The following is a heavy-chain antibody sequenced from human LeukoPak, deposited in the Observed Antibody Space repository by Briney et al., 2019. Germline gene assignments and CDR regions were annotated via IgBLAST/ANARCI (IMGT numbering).Heavy chain of an antibody. V-gene: IGHV1-2*02. J-gene: IGHJ5*02. CDR3: ARALGVVIISTSDNWFDP. CDR2: INPNSGGT. D-gene: IGHD3-3*01. Sequence: ASVKVSCKASGYTFTGYYMHWVRQAPGQGLEWMGWINPNSGGTNYAQKFQGRVTMTRDTSISTAYMELSRLRSDDTAVYYCARALGVVIISTSDNWFDPWGQGTLVTVSS. CDR1: GYTFTGYY.